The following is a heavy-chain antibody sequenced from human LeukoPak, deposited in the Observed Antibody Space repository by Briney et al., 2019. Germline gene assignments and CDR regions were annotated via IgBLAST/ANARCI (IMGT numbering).Heavy chain of an antibody. V-gene: IGHV1-46*01. Sequence: ASVKVPCKASGYSFTSNYIHWVRQAPGQGLEWMGMIYPRDGSTSYAQKFQGRVTVTRDTSTSTVHMELSGLRSEDTAVYYCARDQEGFDYWGQGTLVTVSS. CDR3: ARDQEGFDY. J-gene: IGHJ4*02. CDR2: IYPRDGST. CDR1: GYSFTSNY.